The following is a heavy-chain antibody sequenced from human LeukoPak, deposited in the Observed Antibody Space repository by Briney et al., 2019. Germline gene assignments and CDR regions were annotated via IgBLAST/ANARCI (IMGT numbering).Heavy chain of an antibody. D-gene: IGHD3-22*01. CDR3: AKGDYYDSSGYYWGAFDI. CDR2: ISGSGGST. CDR1: GFTFSSYS. J-gene: IGHJ3*02. V-gene: IGHV3-23*01. Sequence: WGSLRLSCTASGFTFSSYSRGWVRQAPGKGLEWVSAISGSGGSTYYADSVSRRSTFSRDNSKNTLYLQMNSLRAEDTAVYYCAKGDYYDSSGYYWGAFDIWGQGAMVTVSS.